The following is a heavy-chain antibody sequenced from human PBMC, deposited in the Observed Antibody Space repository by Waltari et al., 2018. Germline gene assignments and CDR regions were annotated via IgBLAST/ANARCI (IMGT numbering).Heavy chain of an antibody. J-gene: IGHJ4*02. CDR3: ARGYGSGSYFRLSGVYFDY. Sequence: QLQLQESGPGLVKPSETLSLTCTVSGGSISSSSYYWGWIRQPPGKGLEWIGSIYYSGSTYYNPSLKSRVTISVDTSKNQFSLKLSSVTAADTAVYYCARGYGSGSYFRLSGVYFDYWGQGTLVTVSS. CDR2: IYYSGST. D-gene: IGHD3-10*01. V-gene: IGHV4-39*07. CDR1: GGSISSSSYY.